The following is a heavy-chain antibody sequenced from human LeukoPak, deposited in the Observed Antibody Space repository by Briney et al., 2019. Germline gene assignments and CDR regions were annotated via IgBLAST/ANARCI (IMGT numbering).Heavy chain of an antibody. CDR1: GYTFADYY. D-gene: IGHD3-16*01. J-gene: IGHJ4*02. CDR2: MNPNSGDT. CDR3: ARVRYRLAETYIDY. V-gene: IGHV1-2*02. Sequence: GASLKVSCKASGYTFADYYIHWVRQAPGQGLGWVGWMNPNSGDTNYAQKFQGRVTMTRDTSISTAYMELSRLRSDDTAVYYCARVRYRLAETYIDYWGQGTLVTVSS.